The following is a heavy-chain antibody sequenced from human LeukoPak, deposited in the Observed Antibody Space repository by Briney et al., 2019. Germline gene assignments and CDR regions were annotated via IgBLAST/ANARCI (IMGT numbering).Heavy chain of an antibody. D-gene: IGHD1-26*01. J-gene: IGHJ3*02. CDR1: GFSFSSYA. V-gene: IGHV3-30-3*01. Sequence: PGGSLRLSCAASGFSFSSYAMHWVRQAPGKGLEWAAVISSDGNTQYHADSVEGRFTISRDNSNNTLYLQMNSLRADDTAIYYCARRRIVGSIDDAFDIWGQGTMVTLSS. CDR2: ISSDGNTQ. CDR3: ARRRIVGSIDDAFDI.